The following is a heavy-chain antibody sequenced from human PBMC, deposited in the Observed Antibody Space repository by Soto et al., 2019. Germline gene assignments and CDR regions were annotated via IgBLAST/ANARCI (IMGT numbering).Heavy chain of an antibody. CDR3: ARSGNYDYVLYYFDY. Sequence: SETLSLTCTVSGGSISSYYWSWIRQPPGKGLEWIGYIYYSGSTNYNPSLKSRVTISVDTSKNQFSLKLSSVTAADTAVYYCARSGNYDYVLYYFDYWGQGTLVTVSS. J-gene: IGHJ4*02. CDR2: IYYSGST. V-gene: IGHV4-59*01. D-gene: IGHD3-16*01. CDR1: GGSISSYY.